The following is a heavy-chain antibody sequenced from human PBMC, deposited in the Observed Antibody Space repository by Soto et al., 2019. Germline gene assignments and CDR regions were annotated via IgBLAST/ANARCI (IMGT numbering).Heavy chain of an antibody. V-gene: IGHV3-30*18. Sequence: GGSLRLSCAASGFTFSSYGMHWVRQAPGKGLEWVAVISYDGSNKYYAASMKRRFTISRDNSKHTLYQQMNSLRAEETAVYYCAEDLDHYSIVGATPPYFDYWGQGTLVTVSS. CDR3: AEDLDHYSIVGATPPYFDY. J-gene: IGHJ4*02. CDR1: GFTFSSYG. CDR2: ISYDGSNK. D-gene: IGHD1-26*01.